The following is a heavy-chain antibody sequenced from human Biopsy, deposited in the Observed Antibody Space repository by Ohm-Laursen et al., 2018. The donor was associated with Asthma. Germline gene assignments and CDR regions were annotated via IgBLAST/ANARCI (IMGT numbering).Heavy chain of an antibody. CDR1: GFTFSSYA. V-gene: IGHV3-30-3*01. D-gene: IGHD6-19*01. J-gene: IGHJ4*02. CDR3: AREGIAVAHFDY. CDR2: ISYDGSNK. Sequence: SLRLSCTAFGFTFSSYAMHWVRQAPGKGLEWVAVISYDGSNKYYADSVKGRFTISRDNSKNTLYLQMNSLRAEDTAVYYCAREGIAVAHFDYWGQGTLVTVSP.